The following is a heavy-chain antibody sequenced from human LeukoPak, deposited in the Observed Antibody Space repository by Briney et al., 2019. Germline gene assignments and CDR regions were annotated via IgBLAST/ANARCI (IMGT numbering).Heavy chain of an antibody. D-gene: IGHD3-3*02. CDR3: AISISFKNWFDP. Sequence: ASVKVSCKASGYTFTGYYMHWVRQAPGQGLEWMGWINPNSGGTNYAQKFQGRVTMTRDTSISTAYMELSRLRSDDTAVYYCAISISFKNWFDPWGQRTLVTVSS. CDR2: INPNSGGT. CDR1: GYTFTGYY. J-gene: IGHJ5*02. V-gene: IGHV1-2*02.